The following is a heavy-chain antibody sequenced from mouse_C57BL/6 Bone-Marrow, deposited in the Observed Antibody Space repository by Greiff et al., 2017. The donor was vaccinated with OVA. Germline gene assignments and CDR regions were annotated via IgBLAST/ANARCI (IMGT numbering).Heavy chain of an antibody. V-gene: IGHV14-4*01. D-gene: IGHD1-1*01. CDR2: IDPENGDT. J-gene: IGHJ2*01. Sequence: VQLQQSGAELVRPGASVKLSCTASGFNIKDDYMHWVKQRPEQGLEWIGWIDPENGDTEYASKFQGKATITADTSSNTAYLQLSSLTSEDTAVYYCTTGITTDFDYWGQGTTLTVSS. CDR1: GFNIKDDY. CDR3: TTGITTDFDY.